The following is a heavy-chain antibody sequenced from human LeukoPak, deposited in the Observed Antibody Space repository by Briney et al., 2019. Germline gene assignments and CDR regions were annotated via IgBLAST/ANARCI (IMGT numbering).Heavy chain of an antibody. CDR2: ISGSGGST. J-gene: IGHJ3*02. V-gene: IGHV3-23*01. Sequence: GGSLRLSCAASGFTFSSYAMSWVRQAPGKGLEWVSAISGSGGSTYYADSVKGRFTISRDNSKNTLYLQMNSLRAEDTAVYYCAKPDNITMIVVVIMAFDIWGQGTMVTVSS. CDR3: AKPDNITMIVVVIMAFDI. CDR1: GFTFSSYA. D-gene: IGHD3-22*01.